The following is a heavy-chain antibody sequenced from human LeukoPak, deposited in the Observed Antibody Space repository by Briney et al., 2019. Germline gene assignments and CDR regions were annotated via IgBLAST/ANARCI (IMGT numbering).Heavy chain of an antibody. D-gene: IGHD3-22*01. CDR1: GFTFSSYG. V-gene: IGHV3-30*03. Sequence: GGSLRLSCAASGFTFSSYGMHWVRQAPGKGLEWVAVISYDGSNKYYADSVKGRFTISRDNSKNTLYLQMNSLKTEDTAVYYCTTRYDSSGLDYWGQGTLVTVSS. CDR3: TTRYDSSGLDY. J-gene: IGHJ4*02. CDR2: ISYDGSNK.